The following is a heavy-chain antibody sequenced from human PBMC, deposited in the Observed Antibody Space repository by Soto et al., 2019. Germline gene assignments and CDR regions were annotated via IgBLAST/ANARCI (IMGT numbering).Heavy chain of an antibody. CDR2: IIPIFGTE. CDR1: GGTFSSYA. Sequence: QVQLVQSGAEVKKPGSSVRVSCKASGGTFSSYAISWVRQAPGQGLEWMGGIIPIFGTENYAQKLQGRVTITADESTSTGYRERSSLRSEDTAVYYCARDRIAGSKYYYGMDVWVQGTTVTVSS. V-gene: IGHV1-69*01. J-gene: IGHJ6*02. D-gene: IGHD6-13*01. CDR3: ARDRIAGSKYYYGMDV.